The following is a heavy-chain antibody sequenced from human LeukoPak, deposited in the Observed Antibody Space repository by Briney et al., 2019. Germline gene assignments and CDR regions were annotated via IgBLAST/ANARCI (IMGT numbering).Heavy chain of an antibody. CDR1: GFTFSSYA. Sequence: PGGSLRLSRAASGFTFSSYAMTWVRQAPGKGLEWVSVISGSGGTTYYADSVKGRFTISRDNSKNTLYLQMNSLRAEDTAVYYCAKEGDGYNFSRFEFDYWGQGTLVTVSS. D-gene: IGHD5-24*01. CDR2: ISGSGGTT. V-gene: IGHV3-23*01. J-gene: IGHJ4*02. CDR3: AKEGDGYNFSRFEFDY.